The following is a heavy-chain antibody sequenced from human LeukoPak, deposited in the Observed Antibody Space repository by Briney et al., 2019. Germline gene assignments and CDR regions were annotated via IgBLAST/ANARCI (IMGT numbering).Heavy chain of an antibody. D-gene: IGHD3-22*01. CDR2: LSTSPR. V-gene: IGHV3-23*01. CDR1: GFTIINYA. CDR3: ARGEVAVQYYFES. J-gene: IGHJ4*02. Sequence: PGGSLRLSCAASGFTIINYAMSWVRQGPGKGLEWVSGLSTSPRYADSVRGCFTVSRDHSTNTLYLQMNRLRAEDTAVYYCARGEVAVQYYFESWGQGTLVTVSS.